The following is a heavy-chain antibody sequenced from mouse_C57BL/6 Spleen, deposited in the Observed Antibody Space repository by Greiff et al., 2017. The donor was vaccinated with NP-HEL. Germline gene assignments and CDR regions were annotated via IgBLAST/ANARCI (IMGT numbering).Heavy chain of an antibody. Sequence: EVQVVESGGGLVQPGGSLKLSCAASGFTFSDYYMYWVRQTPEKRLEWVAYISNGGGSTYYPDTVKGRFTSSRANAKNTLYLQMSRLKSEDTAMYYRARPEYGSSFFAYWGQGTLVTVSA. CDR1: GFTFSDYY. CDR2: ISNGGGST. V-gene: IGHV5-12*01. CDR3: ARPEYGSSFFAY. D-gene: IGHD1-1*01. J-gene: IGHJ3*01.